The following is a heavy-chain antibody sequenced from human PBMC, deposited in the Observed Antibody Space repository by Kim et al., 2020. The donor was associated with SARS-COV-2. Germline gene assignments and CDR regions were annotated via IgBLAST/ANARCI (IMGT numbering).Heavy chain of an antibody. J-gene: IGHJ6*02. CDR3: AKDPEPRYGSRTTTWYGMDV. V-gene: IGHV3-23*01. CDR2: ISGSGGST. Sequence: GGSLRLSCAASGFTFSSYAMSWVRQAPGKGLEWVSAISGSGGSTYYADSVKGRFTISRDNSKNTLYLQMNSLRAEDTAVYYCAKDPEPRYGSRTTTWYGMDVWGQGTTVTVSS. CDR1: GFTFSSYA. D-gene: IGHD3-10*01.